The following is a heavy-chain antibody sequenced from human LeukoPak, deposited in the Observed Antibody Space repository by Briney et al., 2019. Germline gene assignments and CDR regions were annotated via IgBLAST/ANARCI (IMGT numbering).Heavy chain of an antibody. J-gene: IGHJ5*02. CDR1: GGSISSGSYY. D-gene: IGHD1-1*01. V-gene: IGHV4-61*02. Sequence: PTQTLSLTCTVSGGSISSGSYYWSWIRQPAGKGLEWIGRIYTSGSTNYNPSLKSRVTISVDTSKNQFSLKLSSVTAADTAVYYCARDLLQLERRGEWFDPWGQGTLVTVSS. CDR3: ARDLLQLERRGEWFDP. CDR2: IYTSGST.